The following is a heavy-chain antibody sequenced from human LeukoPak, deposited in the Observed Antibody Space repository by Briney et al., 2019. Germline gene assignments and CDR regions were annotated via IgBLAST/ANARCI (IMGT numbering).Heavy chain of an antibody. D-gene: IGHD6-13*01. J-gene: IGHJ6*02. Sequence: ASVKVSCKASGGTFSSYAISWVRQAPGQGLEWMGGIIPIFGTANYAQKFQGRVTITTDESTSTAYMELSSLRSEDTAVYYCARPDGYYYYYGMDVWGQGTTVTVSS. V-gene: IGHV1-69*05. CDR2: IIPIFGTA. CDR1: GGTFSSYA. CDR3: ARPDGYYYYYGMDV.